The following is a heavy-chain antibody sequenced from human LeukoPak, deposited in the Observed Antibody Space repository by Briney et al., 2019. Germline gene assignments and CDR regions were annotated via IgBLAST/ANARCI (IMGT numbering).Heavy chain of an antibody. V-gene: IGHV5-51*01. D-gene: IGHD5-24*01. CDR1: GYTFTSYW. CDR2: IYPGDSDT. CDR3: ARRDGYGAYDT. J-gene: IGHJ3*02. Sequence: ASVKVSCKASGYTFTSYWIGWVRQMPGKGLEWMGIIYPGDSDTRYSPSFQGQVTISADKSISTAYLQWSSLKASDTAMYYCARRDGYGAYDTWGQGTMVTVSS.